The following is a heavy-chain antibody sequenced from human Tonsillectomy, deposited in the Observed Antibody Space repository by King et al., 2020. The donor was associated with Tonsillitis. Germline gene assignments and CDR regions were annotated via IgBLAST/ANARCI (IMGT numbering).Heavy chain of an antibody. D-gene: IGHD2-8*01. Sequence: VQLQESGPGLVKPSETLSLTCVVSGYSISSGYYWGWIRQPPGKGLEWIGSIYHSGITYYNPSLRSRLGISLDTPKNQFSLKLSSVTAADTAVYYCARVVYDMTTVEGPFGYWGQGALVTVSS. CDR2: IYHSGIT. CDR3: ARVVYDMTTVEGPFGY. CDR1: GYSISSGYY. V-gene: IGHV4-38-2*01. J-gene: IGHJ4*02.